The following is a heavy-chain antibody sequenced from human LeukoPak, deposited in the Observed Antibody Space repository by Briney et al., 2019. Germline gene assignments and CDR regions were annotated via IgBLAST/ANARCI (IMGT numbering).Heavy chain of an antibody. CDR2: INHSGST. Sequence: GSLRLSCAASGFTFSRFAMSWVRQAPGKGLEWIGEINHSGSTNYSPSLKSRVTISVDTSKNQFSLKLSSVTAADTTVYYCARQNFYRYCRSTSCYRPYYYYYMDVWGKGTTVTISS. CDR3: ARQNFYRYCRSTSCYRPYYYYYMDV. D-gene: IGHD2-2*01. J-gene: IGHJ6*03. CDR1: GFTFSRFA. V-gene: IGHV4-34*01.